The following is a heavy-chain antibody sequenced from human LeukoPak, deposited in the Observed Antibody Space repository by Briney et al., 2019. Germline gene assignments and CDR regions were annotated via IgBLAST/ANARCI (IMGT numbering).Heavy chain of an antibody. CDR1: GYTFTNYY. CDR3: ARGGYIYGSFDN. J-gene: IGHJ4*02. V-gene: IGHV1-46*01. Sequence: ASVKVSCKASGYTFTNYYLNWVRQAPGQGLEWMGIINPSGDRSGDSTTYAQRFQGRVTMTRDTSTSTVYMELSNLRSEDTAIYYCARGGYIYGSFDNWGQGTLVTVSS. CDR2: INPSGDRSGDST. D-gene: IGHD5-18*01.